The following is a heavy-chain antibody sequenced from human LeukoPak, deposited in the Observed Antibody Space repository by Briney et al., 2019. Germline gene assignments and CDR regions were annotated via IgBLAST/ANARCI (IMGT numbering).Heavy chain of an antibody. V-gene: IGHV4-30-4*08. CDR2: IYYSGST. Sequence: PSQTLSLTCTVSGGSISSGDYYWSWIRQPPGKGLEWIGYIYYSGSTYYNPSLKSRVTISVDTSKNQFSLKLSSVTAADTAVYYCARECRITIFGVVTYYFDYWGQGTLVTVSS. D-gene: IGHD3-3*01. CDR1: GGSISSGDYY. CDR3: ARECRITIFGVVTYYFDY. J-gene: IGHJ4*02.